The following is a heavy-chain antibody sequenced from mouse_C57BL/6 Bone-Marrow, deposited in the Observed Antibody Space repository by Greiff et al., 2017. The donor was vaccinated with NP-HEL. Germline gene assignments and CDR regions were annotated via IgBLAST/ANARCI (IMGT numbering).Heavy chain of an antibody. V-gene: IGHV1-81*01. Sequence: VQGVESGAELARPGASVKLSCKASGYTFTSYGISWVKQRTGQGLEWIGEIYPRSGNTYYNEKFKGKATLTADKSSSTAYMELRSLTSEDSAVYFCARLLYYSNYPYWYFDVWGTGTTVTVSS. CDR3: ARLLYYSNYPYWYFDV. CDR2: IYPRSGNT. CDR1: GYTFTSYG. J-gene: IGHJ1*03. D-gene: IGHD2-5*01.